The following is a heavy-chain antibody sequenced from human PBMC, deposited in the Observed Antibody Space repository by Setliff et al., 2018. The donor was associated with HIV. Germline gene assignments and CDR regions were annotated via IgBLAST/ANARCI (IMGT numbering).Heavy chain of an antibody. CDR2: ISADSGDT. Sequence: ASVKVSCKASGYTFRNYGISWVRQAPGQGLEWMGWISADSGDTHSTQKFQDRIIMTRDTSTTTAYMELRSLRPDDTAVYYCTREAEISRVVFFAYWGQGTPVTVSS. V-gene: IGHV1-18*01. D-gene: IGHD3-3*01. J-gene: IGHJ4*02. CDR1: GYTFRNYG. CDR3: TREAEISRVVFFAY.